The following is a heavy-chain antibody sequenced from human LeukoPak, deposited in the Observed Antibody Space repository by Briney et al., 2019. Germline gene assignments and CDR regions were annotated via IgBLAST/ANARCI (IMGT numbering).Heavy chain of an antibody. J-gene: IGHJ3*02. CDR2: INPNSGGT. V-gene: IGHV1-2*02. Sequence: ASVKVSCKASGYTFAGYYMHWVRQAPGQGLEWMGWINPNSGGTNYAQKFQGRVTMTRDTSISTAYMELSRLRSDDTAVYYCARGLMPYYYDSSGYYRLGAFDIWGQGTMVTVSS. CDR1: GYTFAGYY. D-gene: IGHD3-22*01. CDR3: ARGLMPYYYDSSGYYRLGAFDI.